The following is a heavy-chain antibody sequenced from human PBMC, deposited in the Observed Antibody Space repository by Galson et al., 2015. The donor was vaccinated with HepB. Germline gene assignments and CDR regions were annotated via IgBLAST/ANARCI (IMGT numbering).Heavy chain of an antibody. CDR2: INDDGNT. J-gene: IGHJ4*02. D-gene: IGHD6-19*01. CDR3: AKESHFSGWE. V-gene: IGHV3-53*01. CDR1: GFTFSSFY. Sequence: SLRLSCAASGFTFSSFYMIWVRQAPGKGLEWVSGINDDGNTYHSDSVKGRFTISRDNSKNTLFLQMNSLRGEDTAVYYCAKESHFSGWEWGQGTLVTVSS.